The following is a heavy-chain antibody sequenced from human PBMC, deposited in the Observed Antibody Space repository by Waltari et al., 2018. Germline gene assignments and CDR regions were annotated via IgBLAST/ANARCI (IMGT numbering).Heavy chain of an antibody. Sequence: QVQLQESGPSLVRPSETLSLTCSVSGDSIKSGTDFWAWVRKPAKKGLEWIGRIYTNGDTHYNPSLQSRATISVDTSKNQISLNLRSLSAADTAVYYCARDRNYAEFYFDHWGPGILVTVSS. CDR3: ARDRNYAEFYFDH. J-gene: IGHJ4*02. CDR2: IYTNGDT. D-gene: IGHD1-7*01. CDR1: GDSIKSGTDF. V-gene: IGHV4-61*02.